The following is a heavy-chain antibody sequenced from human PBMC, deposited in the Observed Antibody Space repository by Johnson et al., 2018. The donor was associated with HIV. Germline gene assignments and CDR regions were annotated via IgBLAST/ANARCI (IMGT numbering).Heavy chain of an antibody. CDR2: IRYDGSNT. Sequence: QLVESGGGVVQPGGSLRLSCAVSGFTFSSHWMTWVRQAPGKGLEWVAFIRYDGSNTYYADSVRGRFTLSRDNSKNSLYLQMNSLRAEDTAVYYCAGGYGSGSGDAFDIWGQGTLVTVSS. CDR1: GFTFSSHW. CDR3: AGGYGSGSGDAFDI. V-gene: IGHV3-30*02. D-gene: IGHD3-10*01. J-gene: IGHJ3*02.